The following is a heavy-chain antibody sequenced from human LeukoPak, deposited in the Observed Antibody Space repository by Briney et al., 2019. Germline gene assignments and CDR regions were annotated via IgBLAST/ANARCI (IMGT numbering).Heavy chain of an antibody. CDR1: GFTFSRHT. Sequence: GGSLRLSCAASGFTFSRHTMHWVRQAPGKGLEWVAVISYDGSNKYYADSVKGRFTISRDNSKNTLYLQMNSLRAEDTAVYYCARDGMYYDFWSGPTDYWGQGTLVTVSS. CDR3: ARDGMYYDFWSGPTDY. V-gene: IGHV3-30*04. CDR2: ISYDGSNK. J-gene: IGHJ4*02. D-gene: IGHD3-3*01.